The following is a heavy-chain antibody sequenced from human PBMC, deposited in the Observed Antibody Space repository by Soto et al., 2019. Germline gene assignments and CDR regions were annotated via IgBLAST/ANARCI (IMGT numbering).Heavy chain of an antibody. CDR3: ARGEQYSGRIFDY. J-gene: IGHJ4*01. D-gene: IGHD1-26*01. Sequence: SQTLSLTCAITGGIVSSNSAGWSWVRQSPSRGLEWLGRTYYRSKWYYEYAVYVRGRITINPDTSKNQYSLQLNSVTPEDTAVYFCARGEQYSGRIFDYLGKGTLVTVSS. CDR1: GGIVSSNSAG. V-gene: IGHV6-1*01. CDR2: TYYRSKWYY.